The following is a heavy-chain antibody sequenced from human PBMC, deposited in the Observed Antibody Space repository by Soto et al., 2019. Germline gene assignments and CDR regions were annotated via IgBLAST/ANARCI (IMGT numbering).Heavy chain of an antibody. Sequence: GGSLRLSCAASGFTFSSYGMHWVRQAPGKGLEWVAVISYDGSNKYYADSVKGRFTISRDNSKNTLYLQMNSLRAEDTAVYYCAKDRGYDPGDYFDYWGQGTLVTVSS. CDR2: ISYDGSNK. J-gene: IGHJ4*02. CDR3: AKDRGYDPGDYFDY. D-gene: IGHD5-12*01. CDR1: GFTFSSYG. V-gene: IGHV3-30*18.